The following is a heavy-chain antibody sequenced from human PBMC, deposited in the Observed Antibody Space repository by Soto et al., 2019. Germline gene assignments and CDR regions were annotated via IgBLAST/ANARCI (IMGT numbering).Heavy chain of an antibody. J-gene: IGHJ6*03. V-gene: IGHV3-23*01. D-gene: IGHD4-4*01. CDR2: IAGSGVST. Sequence: GGSLRLSCAASGFTFSNYAMSWVRQAPGKGLEWVSSIAGSGVSTYYADSVKGRFTISRDNSKNTVFLQISSLRAEDTAVYYCAKHWRVNTNTYYYLDVWGKGTTVTVSS. CDR3: AKHWRVNTNTYYYLDV. CDR1: GFTFSNYA.